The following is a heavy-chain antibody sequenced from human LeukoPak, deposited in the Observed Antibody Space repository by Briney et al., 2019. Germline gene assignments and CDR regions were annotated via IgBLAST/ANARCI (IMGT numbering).Heavy chain of an antibody. CDR2: ISGSGGRT. CDR1: GFTFTNYA. J-gene: IGHJ6*04. V-gene: IGHV3-23*01. D-gene: IGHD3-10*02. Sequence: PGGSLRLSCAASGFTFTNYAMTWVRQAPGKGLEWVSSISGSGGRTYSADSVKGRFTISRDNAKNSLYLQMNSLRAEDTAVYYCAELGITMIGGVWGKGTTVTISS. CDR3: AELGITMIGGV.